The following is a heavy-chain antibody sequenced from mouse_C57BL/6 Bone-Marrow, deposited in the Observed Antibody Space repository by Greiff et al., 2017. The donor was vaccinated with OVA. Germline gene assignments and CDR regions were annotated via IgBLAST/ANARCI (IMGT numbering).Heavy chain of an antibody. CDR2: ISSGGSYT. D-gene: IGHD3-3*01. V-gene: IGHV5-6*01. CDR3: ARLADFDY. J-gene: IGHJ2*01. Sequence: EVQLKESGGDLVKPGGSLKLSCAASGFTFSSYGMSWVRQTPDKRLEWVATISSGGSYTYYPDSVKGRFTISRDNAKNTLYLQMSSLKSEDTAMYYCARLADFDYWGQGTTLTVSS. CDR1: GFTFSSYG.